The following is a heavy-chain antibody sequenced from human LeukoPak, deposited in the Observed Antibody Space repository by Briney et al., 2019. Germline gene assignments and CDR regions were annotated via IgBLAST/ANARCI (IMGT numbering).Heavy chain of an antibody. CDR1: GYTFTSHG. J-gene: IGHJ4*02. CDR2: ISAYNGNT. D-gene: IGHD6-19*01. V-gene: IGHV1-18*01. Sequence: GASVKVSCKASGYTFTSHGISWVRQAPGQGLEWMGLISAYNGNTNYAQKLQGRVTMTTDTSTSTAYMELRSLRSDDTAVYYCARDGVAAVAGRSDYWGQGTLVTVSS. CDR3: ARDGVAAVAGRSDY.